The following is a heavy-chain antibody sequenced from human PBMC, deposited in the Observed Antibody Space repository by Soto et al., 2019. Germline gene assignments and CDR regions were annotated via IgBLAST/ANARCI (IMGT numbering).Heavy chain of an antibody. CDR1: GGSISSSSYY. V-gene: IGHV4-39*01. CDR3: ARQGDYDYEGFSFDY. CDR2: IYYSGST. J-gene: IGHJ4*02. Sequence: SETPSLTCTVSGGSISSSSYYWGWIRQPPGKGLEWIGSIYYSGSTYYNPSLKSRVTISVDTSKNQFSLKLSSVTAADTAVYYCARQGDYDYEGFSFDYWGQGTLVTVSS. D-gene: IGHD5-12*01.